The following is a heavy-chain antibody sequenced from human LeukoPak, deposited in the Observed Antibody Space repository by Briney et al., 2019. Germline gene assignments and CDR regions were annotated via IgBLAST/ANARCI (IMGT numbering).Heavy chain of an antibody. D-gene: IGHD2-15*01. CDR1: GFTFSSYW. Sequence: GGSLRLSCAASGFTFSSYWMHWVRQAPGKGLVWVSRVNTDGRDTIYADSVKGRSTISRDNAKNTLHLQMNSLRAEDTAVYFCATDRGGGSCFSTWGQGTLVTVSS. CDR3: ATDRGGGSCFST. CDR2: VNTDGRDT. V-gene: IGHV3-74*01. J-gene: IGHJ5*02.